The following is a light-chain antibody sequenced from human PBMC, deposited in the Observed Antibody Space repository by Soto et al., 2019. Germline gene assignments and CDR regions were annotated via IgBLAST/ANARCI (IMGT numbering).Light chain of an antibody. CDR2: GAS. CDR3: QQYNNWRPWT. CDR1: QSVSSN. J-gene: IGKJ1*01. V-gene: IGKV3-15*01. Sequence: EIVMTQSPATLSVSPGERATLSCRASQSVSSNLAWYQQKPGQAPRLLIYGASTMATGIPARFSGSGSGTEFTLTLSSLQSEDFAVYYCQQYNNWRPWTFGQGTKV.